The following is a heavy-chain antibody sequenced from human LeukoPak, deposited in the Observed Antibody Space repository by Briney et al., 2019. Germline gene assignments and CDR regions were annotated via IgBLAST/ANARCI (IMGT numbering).Heavy chain of an antibody. J-gene: IGHJ4*02. CDR3: AKDAIFSGSYFFDY. Sequence: GGSLRLSCAASGFTFNSYGMHWVRQAPGKGLEWVAVISYDGSNKYYADSVKGRFTISRDNSKNTLYLQMNSLRAEDTAVYYCAKDAIFSGSYFFDYWGQGTLVTVSS. V-gene: IGHV3-30*18. D-gene: IGHD1-26*01. CDR1: GFTFNSYG. CDR2: ISYDGSNK.